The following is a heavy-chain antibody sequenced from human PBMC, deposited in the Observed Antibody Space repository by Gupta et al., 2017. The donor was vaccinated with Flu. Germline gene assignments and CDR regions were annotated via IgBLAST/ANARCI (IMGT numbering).Heavy chain of an antibody. Sequence: QVQLQQWGAGLLKPSETLSLTCAVYGGSFSGYYWSWIRQPPGKGLEWIGEINHSGSTNYNPSLKSRVTISVDTSKNQFSLKLSSVTAADAAVYYCARGVIRGIVLTVYARAQNNWFDPWGQGTLVTVSS. CDR2: INHSGST. D-gene: IGHD2-8*01. CDR3: ARGVIRGIVLTVYARAQNNWFDP. V-gene: IGHV4-34*01. CDR1: GGSFSGYY. J-gene: IGHJ5*02.